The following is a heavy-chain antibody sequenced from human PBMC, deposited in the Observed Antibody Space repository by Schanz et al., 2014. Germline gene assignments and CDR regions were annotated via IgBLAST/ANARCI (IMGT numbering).Heavy chain of an antibody. CDR1: GYTFTSYY. CDR3: ARGGFCDSTSFDS. CDR2: INPSVGNT. Sequence: QVQLVQSGAEVKKPGASVKVSCKASGYTFTSYYIHWFRQAPGQGLEWMGLINPSVGNTNYAQKCRGRVTMTRDTSTSTVYMELSSLRSEDTAVYCCARGGFCDSTSFDSWGQGTLVTVSS. D-gene: IGHD2-2*01. J-gene: IGHJ4*02. V-gene: IGHV1-46*01.